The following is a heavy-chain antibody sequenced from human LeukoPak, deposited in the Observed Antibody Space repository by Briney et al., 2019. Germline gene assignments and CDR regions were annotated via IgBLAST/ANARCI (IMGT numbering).Heavy chain of an antibody. CDR1: GGTFSSYA. V-gene: IGHV1-69*05. J-gene: IGHJ3*02. CDR3: ARDDSSRDAFDI. Sequence: SVKVSCKASGGTFSSYAISWVRQSTGQGLEWMGGIIPIFGTANYAQKFQGGVTITTDESTSTAYMELSSLRSEDTAVYYCARDDSSRDAFDIWGQGTMVTVSS. D-gene: IGHD6-13*01. CDR2: IIPIFGTA.